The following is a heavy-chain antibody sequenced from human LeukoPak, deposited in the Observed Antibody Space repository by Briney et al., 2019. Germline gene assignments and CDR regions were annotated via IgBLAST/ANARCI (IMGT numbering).Heavy chain of an antibody. CDR2: IKQDGSEK. D-gene: IGHD3-3*01. CDR3: ARRGRRITIFGVVIHAFDI. Sequence: GGSLRLSCAASGFTFSSYWMSWVRQAPGKGLEWVATIKQDGSEKYYVDSVKGRFTSSRDNAKNSLYLQMNSLRAEDTAVYYCARRGRRITIFGVVIHAFDIWGQGTMVTVSS. CDR1: GFTFSSYW. J-gene: IGHJ3*02. V-gene: IGHV3-7*01.